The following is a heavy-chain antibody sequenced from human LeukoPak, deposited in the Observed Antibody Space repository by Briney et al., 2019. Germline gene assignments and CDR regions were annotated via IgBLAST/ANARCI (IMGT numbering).Heavy chain of an antibody. CDR3: ARGRPSKYSSGWYFVY. V-gene: IGHV3-53*01. CDR2: IYSGGST. D-gene: IGHD6-19*01. Sequence: QPGGSLRLSCAASGFTFDDYAMHWVRQAPGKGLEWVSVIYSGGSTYYADSVKGRFTISRDNSKNTLYLQMNSLRAEDTAVYYCARGRPSKYSSGWYFVYWGQGTLVTVSS. CDR1: GFTFDDYA. J-gene: IGHJ4*02.